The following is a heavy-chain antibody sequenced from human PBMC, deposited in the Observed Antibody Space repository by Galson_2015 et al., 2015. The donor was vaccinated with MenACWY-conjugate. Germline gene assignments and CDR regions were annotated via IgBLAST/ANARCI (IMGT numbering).Heavy chain of an antibody. V-gene: IGHV3-48*04. CDR3: ARELGGPVDY. CDR2: ISSSSSTI. Sequence: SLRLSCAASGFTFSSYSMNWVRQAPGKGLEWVSYISSSSSTIYYADSVKGRFTISRDNAKNSLYLQMNSLRAEDTAVYYCARELGGPVDYWGQGTLVTVSS. J-gene: IGHJ4*02. CDR1: GFTFSSYS.